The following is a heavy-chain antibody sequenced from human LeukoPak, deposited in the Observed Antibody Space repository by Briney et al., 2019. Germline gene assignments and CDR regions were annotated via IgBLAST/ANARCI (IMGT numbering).Heavy chain of an antibody. D-gene: IGHD3-3*01. CDR1: GFTFSSYW. V-gene: IGHV3-7*01. CDR3: ARVGYYDFWSGYQTGYYYYYYMDV. CDR2: IKQDGSKK. Sequence: GGSLRLSCAASGFTFSSYWMSWVRQAPGKGLEWVANIKQDGSKKYYVDSVKGRFTISRDNAKNSLYLQMNSLRAEDTAVYYCARVGYYDFWSGYQTGYYYYYYMDVWGKGTTVTVSS. J-gene: IGHJ6*03.